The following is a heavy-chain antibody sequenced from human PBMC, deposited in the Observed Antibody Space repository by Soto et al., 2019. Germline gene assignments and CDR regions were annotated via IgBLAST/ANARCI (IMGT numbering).Heavy chain of an antibody. V-gene: IGHV3-43*02. CDR2: ISGDGGST. CDR1: GFTFDDYA. J-gene: IGHJ3*02. D-gene: IGHD3-22*01. CDR3: AKAQYQLLPYYYDSSGLLLHDAFDI. Sequence: GGSLRLSCAASGFTFDDYAMHWVRQAPGKGLEWVSLISGDGGSTYYADSVKGRFTISRDNSKNSLYLQMNSLRTEDTALYYCAKAQYQLLPYYYDSSGLLLHDAFDIWGQGTMVTVSS.